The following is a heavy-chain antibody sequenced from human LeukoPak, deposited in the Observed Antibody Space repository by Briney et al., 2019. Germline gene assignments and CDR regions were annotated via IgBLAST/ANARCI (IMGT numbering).Heavy chain of an antibody. CDR3: ARSCGGGCYSWLDP. CDR2: ISVNNGNT. Sequence: ASVKVSCKASGYTFTSYGISWARQAPGQGPEWMGWISVNNGNTNYAKKFQDRVTMTTDTSTSTAYMELRSLRSDDTAVHYCARSCGGGCYSWLDPWGQGNLVTVSS. J-gene: IGHJ5*01. CDR1: GYTFTSYG. V-gene: IGHV1-18*01. D-gene: IGHD2-21*02.